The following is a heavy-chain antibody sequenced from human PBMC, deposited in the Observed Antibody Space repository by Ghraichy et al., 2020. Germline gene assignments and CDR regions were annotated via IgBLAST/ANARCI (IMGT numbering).Heavy chain of an antibody. CDR2: ISGSGSDT. CDR1: GFTFSNYA. J-gene: IGHJ4*02. CDR3: AKGRASGIAAANNY. Sequence: GGSLRLSCAAAGFTFSNYAINWVRQAPGRGLEWVSGISGSGSDTYYADSVKGRFTISRDNSENTLYLQMNSLRAEDTAIYYCAKGRASGIAAANNYWGQGTMVTVSS. D-gene: IGHD6-13*01. V-gene: IGHV3-23*01.